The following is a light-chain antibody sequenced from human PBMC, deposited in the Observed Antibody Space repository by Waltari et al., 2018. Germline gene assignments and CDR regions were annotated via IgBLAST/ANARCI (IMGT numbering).Light chain of an antibody. Sequence: DIHITQSPSSLSASVGDKVTITCRASQGISSWLAWYQQKPGKAPKLLIYTASSLQSGVPSRFSGSGSGTDYTLTISRLQPEDFATYYCQQGYNTPYSFGQGTKVEIK. J-gene: IGKJ2*03. CDR2: TAS. CDR3: QQGYNTPYS. CDR1: QGISSW. V-gene: IGKV1-12*01.